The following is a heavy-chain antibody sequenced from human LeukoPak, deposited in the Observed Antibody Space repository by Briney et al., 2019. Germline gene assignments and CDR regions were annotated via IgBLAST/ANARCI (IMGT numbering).Heavy chain of an antibody. CDR3: ARDGPTPYSSGWYCFDY. CDR2: ISAYNGNT. D-gene: IGHD6-19*01. V-gene: IGHV1-18*01. Sequence: ASVKVSCKASGYTFTSYGISWVRQAPGQGLEWMGWISAYNGNTNYAQKLQGRVTMTTDTSTSTAYMELRSLRSDDTAVYYCARDGPTPYSSGWYCFDYWGQGTLVTVFS. J-gene: IGHJ4*02. CDR1: GYTFTSYG.